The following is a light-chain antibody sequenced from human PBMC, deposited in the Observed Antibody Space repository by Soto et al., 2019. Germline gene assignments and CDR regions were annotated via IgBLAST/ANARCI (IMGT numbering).Light chain of an antibody. CDR2: DAS. CDR1: QTISSW. V-gene: IGKV1-5*01. CDR3: QLFDSYPLT. Sequence: DIPISQSTSTLSGSVGDRVTITCRASQTISSWLAWYQQKPGKAPKVLIYDASSWAGGVPSRFTGSGSGTEFTLTISCLQPEDVVTYYCQLFDSYPLTFGEGTKV. J-gene: IGKJ4*01.